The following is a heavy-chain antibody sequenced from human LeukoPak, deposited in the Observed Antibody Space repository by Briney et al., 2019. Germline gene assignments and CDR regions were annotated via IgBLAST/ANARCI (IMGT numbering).Heavy chain of an antibody. V-gene: IGHV3-21*01. J-gene: IGHJ6*03. Sequence: GGSLKLSCAASGYNFNGHSMSWVRQAPGKGLEWVSSISSSSSYIYYADSVKGRFTISRDNAKNSLYLQMNSLRAEDTAVYYCATTTYYYYYYMDVWGKGTTVTVSS. CDR1: GYNFNGHS. D-gene: IGHD1-1*01. CDR2: ISSSSSYI. CDR3: ATTTYYYYYYMDV.